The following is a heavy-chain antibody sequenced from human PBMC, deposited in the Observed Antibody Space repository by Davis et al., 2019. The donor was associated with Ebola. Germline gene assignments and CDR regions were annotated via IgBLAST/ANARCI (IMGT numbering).Heavy chain of an antibody. CDR3: ARDVVTIPHNYYYYYMDV. CDR1: GFTFSSYW. J-gene: IGHJ6*03. V-gene: IGHV3-74*01. Sequence: PGESLKISCAASGFTFSSYWMHWVRQAPGKGLVWVSRINSDGSSTSYADSVKGRFTISRDNAKNTLYLQMNSLRAEDTAVYYCARDVVTIPHNYYYYYMDVWGKGTTVTVSS. D-gene: IGHD3-22*01. CDR2: INSDGSST.